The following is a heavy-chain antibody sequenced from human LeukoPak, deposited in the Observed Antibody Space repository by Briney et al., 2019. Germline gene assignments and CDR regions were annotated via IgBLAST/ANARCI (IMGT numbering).Heavy chain of an antibody. V-gene: IGHV1-69*06. CDR2: IIPIFGTA. CDR1: GGTFSSYA. D-gene: IGHD2-15*01. J-gene: IGHJ6*04. CDR3: ARDQRARTRVAARGYYYYGMDV. Sequence: ASVKVSCKASGGTFSSYAISWVRQAPGQGLEWMGGIIPIFGTANYPQKFQGRVTITADKSTSTAYMELSSLRSEDTAVYYCARDQRARTRVAARGYYYYGMDVWGKGTTVTVSS.